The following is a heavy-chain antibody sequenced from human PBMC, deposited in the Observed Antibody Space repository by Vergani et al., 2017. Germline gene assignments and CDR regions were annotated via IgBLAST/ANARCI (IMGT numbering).Heavy chain of an antibody. D-gene: IGHD3-10*01. Sequence: EVQLVESGGGLVQPGGSLRLSCAASGFTVSSNYMSWVRQAPGKGLEWVSVIYSGGSTYYADSVEGRFTISRDNSKNTLYLQMNSLRAEDTAVYYCARDSRVRGVSYYYYYMDVWGKGTTVTVSS. CDR2: IYSGGST. V-gene: IGHV3-66*01. J-gene: IGHJ6*03. CDR1: GFTVSSNY. CDR3: ARDSRVRGVSYYYYYMDV.